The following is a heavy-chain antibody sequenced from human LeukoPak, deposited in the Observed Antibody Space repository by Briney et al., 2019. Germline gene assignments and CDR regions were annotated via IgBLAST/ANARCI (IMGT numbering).Heavy chain of an antibody. V-gene: IGHV4-59*10. J-gene: IGHJ5*02. D-gene: IGHD3-3*01. CDR3: ARAQRPYDFWSGYYKPRMDWFDP. Sequence: SSETLSLTCAVYGGSFSGYYWSWIRQPAGKGLEWIGRIYTSGSTNYNPSLKSRVTMSVDTSKNQFSLKLSSVTAADTAVYYCARAQRPYDFWSGYYKPRMDWFDPWGQGTLVTVSS. CDR1: GGSFSGYY. CDR2: IYTSGST.